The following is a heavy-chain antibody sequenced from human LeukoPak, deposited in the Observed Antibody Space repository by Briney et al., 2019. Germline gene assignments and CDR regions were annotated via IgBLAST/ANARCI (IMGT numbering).Heavy chain of an antibody. CDR3: ARFIVVVPAANYYFDY. CDR1: GGSISSGGYY. V-gene: IGHV4-30-2*01. CDR2: IYHSGST. Sequence: SETLSLTCTVSGGSISSGGYYWSWIRQPPGKGLEWIGYIYHSGSTYYNPSLKSRVTISVDRSKNQFSPKLSPVTAADTAVYYCARFIVVVPAANYYFDYRGQGTLVTVSS. D-gene: IGHD2-2*01. J-gene: IGHJ4*02.